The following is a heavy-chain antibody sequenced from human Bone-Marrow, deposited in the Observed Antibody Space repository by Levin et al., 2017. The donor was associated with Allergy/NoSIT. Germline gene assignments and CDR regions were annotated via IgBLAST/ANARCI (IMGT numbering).Heavy chain of an antibody. CDR3: ARDNSGDYFYHYVMDV. D-gene: IGHD4-23*01. V-gene: IGHV3-30-3*01. Sequence: LSLTCGASGFTFSSFAMHWVRPAPGKGLEWVAVISNDGSNKYYADSVRGRFTISRDNSKNTLYLQINSLRAEDTAVFYCARDNSGDYFYHYVMDVWGQGTTVTVSS. J-gene: IGHJ6*02. CDR1: GFTFSSFA. CDR2: ISNDGSNK.